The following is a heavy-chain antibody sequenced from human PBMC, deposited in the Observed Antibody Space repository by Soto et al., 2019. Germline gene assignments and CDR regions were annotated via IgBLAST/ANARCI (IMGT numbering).Heavy chain of an antibody. V-gene: IGHV3-21*01. D-gene: IGHD3-22*01. Sequence: GGSLRLSCAASGFTFSSYSMNWGRQAPGKGLEWVSSISSSSSYIYYADSVKGRFTISRDNAKNSLYLQMNSLRAEDTAVYYCARRVIMIVVDQGMDVWGQGTTVTVSS. CDR2: ISSSSSYI. CDR3: ARRVIMIVVDQGMDV. J-gene: IGHJ6*02. CDR1: GFTFSSYS.